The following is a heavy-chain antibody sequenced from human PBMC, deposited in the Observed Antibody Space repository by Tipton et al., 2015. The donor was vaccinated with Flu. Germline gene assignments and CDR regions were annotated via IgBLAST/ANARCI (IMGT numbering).Heavy chain of an antibody. CDR3: AREPEIVVIRAAMGWFDP. CDR1: GGTFSSYA. V-gene: IGHV1-69*15. J-gene: IGHJ5*02. Sequence: QLVQSGPEVKNPGSSVKVSCKASGGTFSSYAISWVRQAPGQGLAWMGMIIAIFCTANYAQKFQRRVTITADESTSTAYMELRSMRSGDTAVYYGAREPEIVVIRAAMGWFDPWGQGTLVTVSS. D-gene: IGHD2-2*01. CDR2: IIAIFCTA.